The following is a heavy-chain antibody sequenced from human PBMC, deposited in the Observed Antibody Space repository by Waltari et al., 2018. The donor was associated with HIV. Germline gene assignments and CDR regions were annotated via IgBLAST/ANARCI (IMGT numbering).Heavy chain of an antibody. Sequence: EVQLVESGGGLVQPGRSLRLSCAASGFTFSDYAMHWVRQAPGKGLEWVSGISWNSGSTGYADYVKGRFTISRDNAKNSLYLQMNSLRAEDTALYYCAKDTHSSGWYGELVYWGQGTLVTVSS. V-gene: IGHV3-9*01. CDR2: ISWNSGST. CDR1: GFTFSDYA. CDR3: AKDTHSSGWYGELVY. J-gene: IGHJ4*02. D-gene: IGHD6-19*01.